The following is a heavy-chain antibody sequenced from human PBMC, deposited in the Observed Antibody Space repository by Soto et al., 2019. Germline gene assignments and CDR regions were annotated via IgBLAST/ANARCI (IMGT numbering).Heavy chain of an antibody. CDR2: IIPIFGTA. Sequence: QVQLVQSGAKVKKPGSSVKVSCKASGGTFSSYAIGWVRQAPGQWLEWMGGIIPIFGTANYAQKFQGRVTITADESTSTAYMELSSLSSEDTAVYYCARANYRGHYFDYWGQGTLVTVSS. CDR1: GGTFSSYA. V-gene: IGHV1-69*12. D-gene: IGHD4-4*01. CDR3: ARANYRGHYFDY. J-gene: IGHJ4*02.